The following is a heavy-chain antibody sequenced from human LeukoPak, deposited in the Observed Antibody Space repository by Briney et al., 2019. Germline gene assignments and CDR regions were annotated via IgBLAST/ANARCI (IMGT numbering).Heavy chain of an antibody. CDR1: GGSISSYY. D-gene: IGHD3-9*01. V-gene: IGHV4-59*01. Sequence: SETLSLTCTVSGGSISSYYWSWIRQPPGKGLEWIGYIYYSGSTNYNPSLKSRVTISVDTSKNQFSLKPSSVTAADTAVYYCARGNYDILTGYYEDYWGQGTLVTVSS. CDR2: IYYSGST. CDR3: ARGNYDILTGYYEDY. J-gene: IGHJ4*02.